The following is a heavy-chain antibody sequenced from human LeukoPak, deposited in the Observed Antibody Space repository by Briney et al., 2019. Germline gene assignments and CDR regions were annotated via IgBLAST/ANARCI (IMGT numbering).Heavy chain of an antibody. Sequence: GGSLRLSCAASGLSFGTYAMSWVRQAPGKGLERVSLISGSGGSTYNADSVKGRFTTSRDNSKNTRYLQMNSLRPEDTAVYYCAKGGSGSSHRGVFDYWGQGSLVSVSS. V-gene: IGHV3-23*01. J-gene: IGHJ4*02. CDR2: ISGSGGST. D-gene: IGHD3-10*01. CDR1: GLSFGTYA. CDR3: AKGGSGSSHRGVFDY.